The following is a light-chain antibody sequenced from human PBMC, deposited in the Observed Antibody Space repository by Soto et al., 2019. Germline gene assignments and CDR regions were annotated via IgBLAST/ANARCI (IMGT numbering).Light chain of an antibody. V-gene: IGKV3D-20*02. J-gene: IGKJ1*01. Sequence: SVGALSFYTRERATLSCRFRQSLSSHSSAWYGQKPGQAPRLLLYDASSRATGIPARFSGSGSGTDFTLTISCLQAEDVAVYYCPLCSFLPWPFAQVTKVDVK. CDR1: QSLSSHS. CDR2: DAS. CDR3: PLCSFLPWP.